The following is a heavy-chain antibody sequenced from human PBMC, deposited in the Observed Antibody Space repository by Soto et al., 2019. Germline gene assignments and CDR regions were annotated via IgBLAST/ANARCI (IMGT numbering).Heavy chain of an antibody. D-gene: IGHD6-6*01. CDR2: ISGSGGST. V-gene: IGHV3-23*01. J-gene: IGHJ4*02. Sequence: PGGSLRLSCAASGFTFSSYAMSWVRQAPGKGLEWVSAISGSGGSTYYADSVKSRFTISRDNSKNALYLQMNSLRAEDTAVYYCARVSSSSPGDYWGQGTLVTVSS. CDR3: ARVSSSSPGDY. CDR1: GFTFSSYA.